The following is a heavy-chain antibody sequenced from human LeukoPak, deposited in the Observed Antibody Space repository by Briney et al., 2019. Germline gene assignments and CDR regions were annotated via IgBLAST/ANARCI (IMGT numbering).Heavy chain of an antibody. J-gene: IGHJ4*02. CDR1: GGTFSSYA. CDR2: IIPIFGTA. V-gene: IGHV1-69*01. D-gene: IGHD2-8*02. Sequence: SVTVSCKASGGTFSSYAISWVRQAPGQGLEWMGGIIPIFGTANYAQKFQGRVTITANESTSTAYMELSSLRSEDTAVYYCARSPVVVYAILSFDYWGQGTLVTVSS. CDR3: ARSPVVVYAILSFDY.